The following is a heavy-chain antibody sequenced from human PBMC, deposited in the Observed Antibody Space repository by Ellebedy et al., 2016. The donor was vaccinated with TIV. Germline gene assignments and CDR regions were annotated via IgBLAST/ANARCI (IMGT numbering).Heavy chain of an antibody. CDR3: ARDATVTAGTDWFDP. J-gene: IGHJ5*02. CDR1: GYTFSSYY. D-gene: IGHD4-17*01. CDR2: INPSGDSS. V-gene: IGHV1-46*01. Sequence: ASVKVSCKASGYTFSSYYMHWVRQAPGQGLEWMGIINPSGDSSSYAQKFQGRVTVTRDTSTSTVYMELNSLRSEDTAVYYCARDATVTAGTDWFDPWGQGTLVTVSS.